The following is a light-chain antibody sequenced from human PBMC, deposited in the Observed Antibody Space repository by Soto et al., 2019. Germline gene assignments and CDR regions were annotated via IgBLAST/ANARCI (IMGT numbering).Light chain of an antibody. Sequence: QSVLTQPPSVSAAPGQTVTISCSGSSSNIGNNYLSWYQQLPGTAPKLLIYDNNKRPSGIPDRFSGSKSGTSATLGITGLQTGDEADYYCGTWDSSLSAVVFGGGTQLTVL. CDR3: GTWDSSLSAVV. J-gene: IGLJ2*01. V-gene: IGLV1-51*01. CDR1: SSNIGNNY. CDR2: DNN.